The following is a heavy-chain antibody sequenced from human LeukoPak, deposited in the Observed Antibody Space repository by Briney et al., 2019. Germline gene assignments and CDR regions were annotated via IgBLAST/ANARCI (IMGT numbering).Heavy chain of an antibody. CDR1: GYSFTSYW. CDR2: IYPGDSDT. V-gene: IGHV5-51*01. CDR3: ARLRSGWPEGLYYYYYMDV. J-gene: IGHJ6*03. Sequence: KLGESLKISCKGSGYSFTSYWIGWVRQMPGKGLEWMGIIYPGDSDTRYSPSFQGQVTISADKSISTAYLQWSSLKASDTAMYYCARLRSGWPEGLYYYYYMDVWGKGTTVTVSS. D-gene: IGHD6-19*01.